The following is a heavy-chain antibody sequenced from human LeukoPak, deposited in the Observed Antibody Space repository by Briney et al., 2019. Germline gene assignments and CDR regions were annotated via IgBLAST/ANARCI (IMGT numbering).Heavy chain of an antibody. D-gene: IGHD4-23*01. J-gene: IGHJ5*02. CDR1: GFTFSTYA. Sequence: GGSLRLSCAASGFTFSTYAMHWVRQAPGKGLEWVAVISYDGNNKYYTDSVKGRFTISRDNSENTVFLQMNRLRPEDTALYYCARDVKGWELPTDRWGQGTLVTVSS. V-gene: IGHV3-30-3*01. CDR2: ISYDGNNK. CDR3: ARDVKGWELPTDR.